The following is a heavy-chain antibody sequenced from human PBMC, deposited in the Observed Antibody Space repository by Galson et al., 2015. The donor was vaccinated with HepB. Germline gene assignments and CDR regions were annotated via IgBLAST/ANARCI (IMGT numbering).Heavy chain of an antibody. V-gene: IGHV3-30*03. Sequence: SLRLSCAASGFTFSSYGMHWVRQAPGKGLEWVAVISYDGSNKYYADSVKGRFTISRDNSKNSLYLQMNSLRDEDTAVYYCARAGFVTTNVYGMDVWGQGTTVTVSS. D-gene: IGHD1-14*01. CDR3: ARAGFVTTNVYGMDV. CDR1: GFTFSSYG. CDR2: ISYDGSNK. J-gene: IGHJ6*02.